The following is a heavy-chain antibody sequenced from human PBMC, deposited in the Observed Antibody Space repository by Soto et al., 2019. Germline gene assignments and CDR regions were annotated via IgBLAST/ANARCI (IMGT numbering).Heavy chain of an antibody. Sequence: GGSLRLSCVASGFTFSGDWMHWVRQVPGKGLVWVSRIRPDGTTTYYADSVKGRFTISRDNAKNTLYLQMNGLRADDTAVYYCSRGRSPYYGYFDPWGPGTLVTVSS. J-gene: IGHJ5*02. D-gene: IGHD3-3*01. V-gene: IGHV3-74*01. CDR3: SRGRSPYYGYFDP. CDR2: IRPDGTTT. CDR1: GFTFSGDW.